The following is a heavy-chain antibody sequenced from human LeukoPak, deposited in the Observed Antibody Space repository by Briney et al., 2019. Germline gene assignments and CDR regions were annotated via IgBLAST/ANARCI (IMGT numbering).Heavy chain of an antibody. Sequence: SETLSLTCAVSGGSISSGGYSWSWIRQPPGKGLEWIGYMYYSGTTYYNPSLKSRVTISVDRSKNQFSLKLSSVTAADTAVYYCATYCSGVSCYSLDAFDIWGQGTMVTVSS. CDR3: ATYCSGVSCYSLDAFDI. V-gene: IGHV4-30-2*01. CDR2: MYYSGTT. J-gene: IGHJ3*02. CDR1: GGSISSGGYS. D-gene: IGHD2-15*01.